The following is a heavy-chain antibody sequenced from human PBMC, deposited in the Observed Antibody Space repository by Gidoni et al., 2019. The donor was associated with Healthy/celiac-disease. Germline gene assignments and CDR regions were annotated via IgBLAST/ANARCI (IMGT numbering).Heavy chain of an antibody. CDR2: IWYDGSNK. J-gene: IGHJ6*02. CDR3: ARGGEPYDSSGYYYVGYGMDV. CDR1: GFTFSSYG. V-gene: IGHV3-33*01. D-gene: IGHD3-22*01. Sequence: QVQLVESGGGVVQPGRSLRLSCAASGFTFSSYGMHWVRQAPGKGLEWVAVIWYDGSNKYYADSVKGRFTISRDNSKNTLYLQMNSLRAEDTAVYYCARGGEPYDSSGYYYVGYGMDVWGQGTTVTVSS.